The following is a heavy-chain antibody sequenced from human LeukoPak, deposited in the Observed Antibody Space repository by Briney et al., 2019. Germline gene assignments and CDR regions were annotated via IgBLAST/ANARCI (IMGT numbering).Heavy chain of an antibody. CDR3: ARYYGGSGYYAASFDP. J-gene: IGHJ5*02. Sequence: SETLSLICTVSGGSISSSSYCWGWIRQPPGKGLEWIGTIFYSGTTYYNPSLKSRVTISVDTSKNQFSLKLSSVTAADTAVYYCARYYGGSGYYAASFDPWGQGTLATVSS. CDR1: GGSISSSSYC. V-gene: IGHV4-39*01. CDR2: IFYSGTT. D-gene: IGHD3-22*01.